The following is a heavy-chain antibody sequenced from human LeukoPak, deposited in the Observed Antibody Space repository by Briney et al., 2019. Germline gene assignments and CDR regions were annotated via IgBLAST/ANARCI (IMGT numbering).Heavy chain of an antibody. Sequence: RWDSVKVSCKPSGYTFTSYGISWVREAPGQGLEWMGWIRAYNGNTNYAQKLQGRVTMTTDTSTSTAYMELRSLRSDDTAVYYCARLGGPTQYCSSTSCYPNWFDPWGQGTLVTVSS. CDR3: ARLGGPTQYCSSTSCYPNWFDP. V-gene: IGHV1-18*01. D-gene: IGHD2-2*01. CDR1: GYTFTSYG. CDR2: IRAYNGNT. J-gene: IGHJ5*02.